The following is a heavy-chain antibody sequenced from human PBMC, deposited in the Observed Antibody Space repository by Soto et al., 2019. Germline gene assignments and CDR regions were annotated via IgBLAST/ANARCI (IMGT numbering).Heavy chain of an antibody. CDR2: INPNSGNT. V-gene: IGHV1-46*03. CDR1: GYTFTGFF. Sequence: ASVKVSCKASGYTFTGFFVHWVRQAPGQGLEWMGVINPNSGNTYYVQKFQGRVTMTIDTSTSTVYMELNSLESEDTAVYYCTCGVPITASGCGPYYWGQGTLVPVSS. D-gene: IGHD3-10*01. J-gene: IGHJ4*01. CDR3: TCGVPITASGCGPYY.